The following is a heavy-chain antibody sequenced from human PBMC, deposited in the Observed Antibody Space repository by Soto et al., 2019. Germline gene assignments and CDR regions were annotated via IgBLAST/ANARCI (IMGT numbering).Heavy chain of an antibody. CDR2: LTDDGKEK. Sequence: QVPLVESGGGVVQPGTSLRLSCVASGFTFSKYGMHWVRQAPGKGLEWVAILTDDGKEKYYADSVKGRFIISRDNSNNTLFLQMNTLSAEDTAVYYCAKVRFALKYYYGLDVWGQGTTVSVSS. CDR1: GFTFSKYG. J-gene: IGHJ6*02. V-gene: IGHV3-30*18. CDR3: AKVRFALKYYYGLDV. D-gene: IGHD3-16*01.